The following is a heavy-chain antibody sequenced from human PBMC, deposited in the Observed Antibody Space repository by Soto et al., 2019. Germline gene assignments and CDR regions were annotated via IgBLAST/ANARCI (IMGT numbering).Heavy chain of an antibody. J-gene: IGHJ3*02. CDR2: IIPIFGTA. CDR3: ARDGEKQWPATRAHDAFDI. D-gene: IGHD6-19*01. Sequence: GASVKVSCKASGGTFSSYAISWVRQAPGQGLEWMGGIIPIFGTANYAQKFQGRVTITADESTSTAYMELSSLRSEDTAVYYCARDGEKQWPATRAHDAFDIWGQGTMVTVSS. CDR1: GGTFSSYA. V-gene: IGHV1-69*13.